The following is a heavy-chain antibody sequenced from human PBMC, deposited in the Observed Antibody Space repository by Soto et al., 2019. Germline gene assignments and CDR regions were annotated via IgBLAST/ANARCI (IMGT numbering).Heavy chain of an antibody. V-gene: IGHV4-38-2*01. D-gene: IGHD6-13*01. CDR3: ARVDNIAAAGITWFDP. Sequence: ETLSLTCAVSGYSISSGYYWGWIRQPPGKGLEWIGSVHYSGSTYYNPSLKSRVTISIDTSKNQISLKLTSVTAADTAVYYCARVDNIAAAGITWFDPWGQGSLVTVSS. CDR2: VHYSGST. CDR1: GYSISSGYY. J-gene: IGHJ5*02.